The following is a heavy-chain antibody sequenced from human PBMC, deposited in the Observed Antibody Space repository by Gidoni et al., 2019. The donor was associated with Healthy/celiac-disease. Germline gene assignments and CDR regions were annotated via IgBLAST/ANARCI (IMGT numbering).Heavy chain of an antibody. V-gene: IGHV3-30*18. J-gene: IGHJ4*02. CDR1: GFSFSSDG. CDR3: AKEDYDSSGYKY. CDR2: ISYDGSNK. D-gene: IGHD3-22*01. Sequence: QVQLVASGGGVVQPGRSLRLSCAASGFSFSSDGRHWVRQAPGKGLEGVAVISYDGSNKYYAESVKGRFTISRDNTKNTLYLQMNSLRGEDTAVYDCAKEDYDSSGYKYWGQGTLVTVSS.